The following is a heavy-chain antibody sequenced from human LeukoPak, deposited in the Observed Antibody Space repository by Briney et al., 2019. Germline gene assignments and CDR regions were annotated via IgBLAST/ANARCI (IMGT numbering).Heavy chain of an antibody. CDR3: ASATRFDP. Sequence: ASVKVSCKASGYTFNNYGISWVRQAPGQGLEWMGGIIPIFGTANYAQKFQGRVTITADESTSTAYMELSSLRSEDTAVYYCASATRFDPWGQGTLVTVSS. J-gene: IGHJ5*02. CDR1: GYTFNNYG. V-gene: IGHV1-69*13. CDR2: IIPIFGTA.